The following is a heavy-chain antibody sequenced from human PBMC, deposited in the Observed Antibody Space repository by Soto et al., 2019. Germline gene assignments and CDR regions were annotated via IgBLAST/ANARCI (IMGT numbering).Heavy chain of an antibody. CDR3: ARGFGYSSGWLGY. D-gene: IGHD6-19*01. CDR2: IYYSGST. CDR1: GGSVSSGSYY. J-gene: IGHJ4*02. V-gene: IGHV4-61*01. Sequence: PSETLSLTCTVSGGSVSSGSYYWSWIRQPPGKGLEWIGYIYYSGSTNYNPSLKSRVTISVDTSKNQFSLKLSSVTAADTAVYYCARGFGYSSGWLGYWGQGTLVTVSS.